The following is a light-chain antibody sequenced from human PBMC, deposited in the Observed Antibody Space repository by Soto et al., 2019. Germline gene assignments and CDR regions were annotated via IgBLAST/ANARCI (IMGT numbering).Light chain of an antibody. V-gene: IGKV3-15*01. J-gene: IGKJ2*01. Sequence: EVVMTQSPATLSVSPGERATLSCRASRGIGSTLAWYQQKPGQTPRLLIYDTSTRATGVPARFIGSASGTEFTLTITSLQSEDFAVYYCQHYGSSPRTFGQGTKLEIK. CDR2: DTS. CDR1: RGIGST. CDR3: QHYGSSPRT.